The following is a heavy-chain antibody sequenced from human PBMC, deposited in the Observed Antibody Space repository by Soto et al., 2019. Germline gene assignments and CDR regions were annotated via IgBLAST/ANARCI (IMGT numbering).Heavy chain of an antibody. V-gene: IGHV3-21*01. CDR3: ARGERETVDTAMVTFDY. CDR1: GFTFSSYS. J-gene: IGHJ4*02. Sequence: GGSLRLSCAASGFTFSSYSMNWVRQAPGKGLEWVSSISSSSSYIYYADSVKGRFTISRGNAKNSLYLQMNSMRAEDTAVYYCARGERETVDTAMVTFDYWGQGTLVTVSS. D-gene: IGHD5-18*01. CDR2: ISSSSSYI.